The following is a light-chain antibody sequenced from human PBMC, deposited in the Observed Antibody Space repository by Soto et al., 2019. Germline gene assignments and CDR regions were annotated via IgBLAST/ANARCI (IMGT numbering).Light chain of an antibody. V-gene: IGLV2-8*01. CDR1: SSYVGGYNY. J-gene: IGLJ1*01. CDR2: EVN. Sequence: QSVLTQPPSASGSPGQSVAISCTGTSSYVGGYNYVSWYQQHPGKDPKLMIYEVNKRPSGVPDRFSGSKSGNPASLTVSGLHAEDEADYYCSSYAGSSSVFGTGTKVTAL. CDR3: SSYAGSSSV.